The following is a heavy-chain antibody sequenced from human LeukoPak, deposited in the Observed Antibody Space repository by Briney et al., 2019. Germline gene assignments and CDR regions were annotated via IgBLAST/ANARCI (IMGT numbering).Heavy chain of an antibody. CDR2: ICWNSGSI. CDR3: AKDNSYYGSGSYYDY. D-gene: IGHD3-10*01. J-gene: IGHJ4*02. V-gene: IGHV3-9*01. CDR1: GFTFDDYA. Sequence: GGSLRLSCAASGFTFDDYAMHWVRQAPGKGLEWVSGICWNSGSIGYADSVKGRFTISRDNAKNSLYLQMNSLRAEDTALYYCAKDNSYYGSGSYYDYWGQGTLVTVSS.